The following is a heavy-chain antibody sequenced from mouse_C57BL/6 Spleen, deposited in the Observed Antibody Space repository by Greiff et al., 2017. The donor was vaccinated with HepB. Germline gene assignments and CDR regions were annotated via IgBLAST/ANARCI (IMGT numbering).Heavy chain of an antibody. CDR3: ARRYSNYPNWYFDV. CDR2: IDPSDSET. CDR1: GYTFTSYW. J-gene: IGHJ1*03. V-gene: IGHV1-52*01. Sequence: QVQLQQPGAELVRPGSSVKLSCKASGYTFTSYWMHWVKQRPIQGLEWIGNIDPSDSETHYNQKFKDKATLTVDKSSSTAYMQLSSLTSEDSAVYYCARRYSNYPNWYFDVWGTGTTVTVSS. D-gene: IGHD2-5*01.